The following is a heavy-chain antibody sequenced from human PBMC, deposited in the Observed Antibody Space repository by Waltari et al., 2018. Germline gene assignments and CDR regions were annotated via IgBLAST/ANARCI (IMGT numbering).Heavy chain of an antibody. V-gene: IGHV3-21*01. Sequence: EVQLVESGGGLVKPGGSLRLSCAASGFTFSSYSMDWVRQAPGKGLEWVSSISSSSSYIYYADSVKGRFTISRDNAKNSLYLQMNSLRAEDTAVYYCATSLNPDAFDIWGQGTMVTVSS. CDR3: ATSLNPDAFDI. J-gene: IGHJ3*02. CDR2: ISSSSSYI. CDR1: GFTFSSYS.